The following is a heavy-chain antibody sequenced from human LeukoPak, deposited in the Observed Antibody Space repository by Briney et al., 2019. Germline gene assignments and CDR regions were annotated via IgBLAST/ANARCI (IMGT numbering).Heavy chain of an antibody. J-gene: IGHJ6*02. D-gene: IGHD1-1*01. CDR3: ARDNPVDYYNNYGMDV. Sequence: SETLSLTCTVSGGSISSYYWSWIRQPPGKGLEWIGYIYTSGSTNYNPSLKSRVTISVDTSKNQFSLKLSSVTAADTAVYYCARDNPVDYYNNYGMDVWGQGITVTVSS. V-gene: IGHV4-4*09. CDR2: IYTSGST. CDR1: GGSISSYY.